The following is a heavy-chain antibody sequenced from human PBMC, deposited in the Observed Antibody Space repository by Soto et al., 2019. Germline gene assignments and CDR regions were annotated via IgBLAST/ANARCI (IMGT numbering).Heavy chain of an antibody. J-gene: IGHJ2*01. V-gene: IGHV1-69*01. Sequence: QVQLVQSGAEVKKPGSSVKVSCKASGGTFSSYAISWVRQAPGQGLEWMGGIIPIFGTANYPQKFQGRVTITADESTSTAYMQLSSLRSEYTAVYYFASSCPTVPTPCWYFDLWRRGTLVTVAS. CDR1: GGTFSSYA. CDR3: ASSCPTVPTPCWYFDL. CDR2: IIPIFGTA. D-gene: IGHD4-4*01.